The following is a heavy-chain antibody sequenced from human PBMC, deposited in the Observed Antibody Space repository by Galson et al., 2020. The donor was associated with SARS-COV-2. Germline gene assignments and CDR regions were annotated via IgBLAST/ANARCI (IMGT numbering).Heavy chain of an antibody. CDR1: GFTFSSYG. Sequence: QLGESLKISCAASGFTFSSYGMHWVRQAPGKGLEWVAVIWYDGSNKYYADSVKGRFTISRDNSKNTLYLQMNSLRAEDTAVYYCARELFAVTTLDYWGQGTLVTVSS. D-gene: IGHD4-17*01. CDR3: ARELFAVTTLDY. CDR2: IWYDGSNK. V-gene: IGHV3-33*01. J-gene: IGHJ4*02.